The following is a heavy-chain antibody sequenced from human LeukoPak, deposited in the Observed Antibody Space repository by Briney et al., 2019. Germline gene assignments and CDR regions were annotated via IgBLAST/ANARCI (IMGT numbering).Heavy chain of an antibody. J-gene: IGHJ3*02. D-gene: IGHD2-21*01. V-gene: IGHV3-21*04. CDR3: AKLLALSAFDI. CDR1: GFTFSSYS. CDR2: ISSSSSYI. Sequence: GSLRLSCAASGFTFSSYSMNWVRQAPGKGLEWVSSISSSSSYIYYADSVEGRFTISRDNAKNTLYLQMNSLRAEDTAVYYCAKLLALSAFDIWGQGTMVTVSS.